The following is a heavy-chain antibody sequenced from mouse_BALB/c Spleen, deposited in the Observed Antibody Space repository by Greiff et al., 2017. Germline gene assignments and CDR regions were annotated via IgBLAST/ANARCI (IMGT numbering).Heavy chain of an antibody. Sequence: EVQLVESGGGLVQPGGSRKLSCAASGFTFSIFGMHWVRQAPEQGLEWVAYISSGSSNIYYADTVKGRFTISRDNPKNTLFLQLTSLRSEDTAMYYCARWAYGKEYAMDYWGQGTSVTVSS. V-gene: IGHV5-17*02. D-gene: IGHD2-1*01. CDR3: ARWAYGKEYAMDY. J-gene: IGHJ4*01. CDR2: ISSGSSNI. CDR1: GFTFSIFG.